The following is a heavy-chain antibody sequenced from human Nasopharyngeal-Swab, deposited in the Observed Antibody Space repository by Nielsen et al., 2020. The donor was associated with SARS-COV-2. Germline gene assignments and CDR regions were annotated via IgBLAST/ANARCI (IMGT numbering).Heavy chain of an antibody. Sequence: WIRKPPGKGLEWVSSISSSSSYIYYADSVRGRFTVSRDNAKNSLYLQMNSLRAGDTAIYYCARDAPPARLGYWGQGTLVTVSS. D-gene: IGHD1-1*01. J-gene: IGHJ4*02. CDR3: ARDAPPARLGY. V-gene: IGHV3-21*01. CDR2: ISSSSSYI.